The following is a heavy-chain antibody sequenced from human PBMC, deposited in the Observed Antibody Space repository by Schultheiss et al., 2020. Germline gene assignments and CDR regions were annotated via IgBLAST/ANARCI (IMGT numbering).Heavy chain of an antibody. V-gene: IGHV3-33*01. CDR1: GFTFSSYD. CDR2: IWYDGNNK. J-gene: IGHJ4*02. Sequence: GGSLRLSCAASGFTFSSYDMHWVRQAPGKGLEWVAVIWYDGNNKYYADSVKGRFTISRDNSKNTLYLQMNSLRAEDTAVYYCARERGRYWPVDYWGQGTLVTVSS. CDR3: ARERGRYWPVDY. D-gene: IGHD3-10*01.